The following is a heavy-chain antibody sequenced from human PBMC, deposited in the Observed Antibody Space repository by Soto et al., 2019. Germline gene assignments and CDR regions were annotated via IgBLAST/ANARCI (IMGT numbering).Heavy chain of an antibody. CDR1: GDSVSSNSAA. Sequence: QVQLQQSGPGLVKPSQTLSLTCAISGDSVSSNSAAWNWIRQSPSRGLEWLGRTYYRSKWYNDYAVSVYSRITIYPDTSKNQFSLQLNSVTPDGTAVYYCVRATRYSSSSSGWFDPWGQGTLVTVSS. CDR2: TYYRSKWYN. J-gene: IGHJ5*02. CDR3: VRATRYSSSSSGWFDP. V-gene: IGHV6-1*01. D-gene: IGHD6-6*01.